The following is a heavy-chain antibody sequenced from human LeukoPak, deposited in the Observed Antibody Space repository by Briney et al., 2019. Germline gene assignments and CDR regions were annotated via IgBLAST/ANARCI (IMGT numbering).Heavy chain of an antibody. CDR1: GGSISSYY. J-gene: IGHJ4*02. D-gene: IGHD1-26*01. CDR3: ARAKSGSYSLDY. CDR2: IYYSGST. V-gene: IGHV4-59*01. Sequence: SETLSLTCTVSGGSISSYYWSWIRQPPGKGLEWIGYIYYSGSTNYYPSLKSRVTISVDTSKNQFSLKLSSVTAADTAVYYCARAKSGSYSLDYWGQGTLVTVSS.